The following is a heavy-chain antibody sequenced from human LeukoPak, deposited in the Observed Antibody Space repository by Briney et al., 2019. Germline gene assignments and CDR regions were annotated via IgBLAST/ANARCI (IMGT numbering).Heavy chain of an antibody. Sequence: GGSLRLSCAASGFTFSSYSMNWVRQAPGKGLEWVSYISSSSSTIYYADSVKGRFTISRDNAKNSLYLQMNSLRAEDTAVYYCARDSGRWFELPPGGHAFDIWGQGTMVTVSS. D-gene: IGHD3-10*01. CDR3: ARDSGRWFELPPGGHAFDI. CDR1: GFTFSSYS. V-gene: IGHV3-48*04. J-gene: IGHJ3*02. CDR2: ISSSSSTI.